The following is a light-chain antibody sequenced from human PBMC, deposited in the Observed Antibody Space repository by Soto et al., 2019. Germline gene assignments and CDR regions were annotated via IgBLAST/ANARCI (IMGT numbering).Light chain of an antibody. CDR3: QQSYSTPRT. Sequence: DIQVTQSPSSLSASVGDRVTITCPASQDISNYLNWYQQKPGKAPKLLIYAASSLQIGVPSRFSGSGSGTDFTLTISSLQPEDFATYYCQQSYSTPRTFGQGTKVDIK. CDR1: QDISNY. J-gene: IGKJ1*01. CDR2: AAS. V-gene: IGKV1-39*01.